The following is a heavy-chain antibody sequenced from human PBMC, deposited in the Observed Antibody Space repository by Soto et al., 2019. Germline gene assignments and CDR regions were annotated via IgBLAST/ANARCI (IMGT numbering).Heavy chain of an antibody. CDR2: IYYSGST. V-gene: IGHV4-61*01. CDR3: ARDSYHYVWGSYRYTYFDY. CDR1: GGSVSSGSYY. Sequence: PSETLSLTCTVSGGSVSSGSYYWSWIRQPPGKGLEWVGYIYYSGSTNYNPSLKSRVTISVDTSKNQFSLKLSSVTAADTAVYYCARDSYHYVWGSYRYTYFDYWGQGTLVTVSS. J-gene: IGHJ4*02. D-gene: IGHD3-16*02.